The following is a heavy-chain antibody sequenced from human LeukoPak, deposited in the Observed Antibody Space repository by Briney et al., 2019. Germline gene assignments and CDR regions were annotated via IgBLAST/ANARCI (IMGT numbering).Heavy chain of an antibody. J-gene: IGHJ6*02. Sequence: GGSLRLSCAASGFTVSSNYMSWVRQAPGKGLEWVSVIYSGGSTYYADSVKGRFTISRDNSKNTLYLQMNSLRAEDTAVYYCARNLRSARLPYSYYYGMDVWGPGTTVTVSS. CDR2: IYSGGST. CDR3: ARNLRSARLPYSYYYGMDV. V-gene: IGHV3-66*01. D-gene: IGHD6-6*01. CDR1: GFTVSSNY.